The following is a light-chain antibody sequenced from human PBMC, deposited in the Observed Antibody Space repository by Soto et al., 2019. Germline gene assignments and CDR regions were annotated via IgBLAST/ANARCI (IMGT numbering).Light chain of an antibody. CDR1: SSHIGAGYD. CDR2: GNN. V-gene: IGLV1-40*01. J-gene: IGLJ1*01. CDR3: QSYDSSLSAPYV. Sequence: QSVLTQPPSVSGAPGQRVTVSCTGSSSHIGAGYDVHWYQQLPGTAPKILIYGNNNRPSGVPDRFSGSKSGTSASLAITGLQAEDEADYYCQSYDSSLSAPYVFGTGTKVTVL.